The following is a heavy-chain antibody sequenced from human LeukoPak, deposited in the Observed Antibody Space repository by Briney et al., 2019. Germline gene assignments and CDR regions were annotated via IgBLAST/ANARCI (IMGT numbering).Heavy chain of an antibody. CDR3: ARGSLGPRLNV. J-gene: IGHJ4*02. Sequence: PSETLSLTCTVSGGSTRSYYWSWIRQPPGKGLEWIGEISHSGSTNYNPSLKSRVSTSFDTSKNQFSLKLSSVTAADTAVYYCARGSLGPRLNVWGQGTLVTVSS. V-gene: IGHV4-34*01. D-gene: IGHD1-1*01. CDR1: GGSTRSYY. CDR2: ISHSGST.